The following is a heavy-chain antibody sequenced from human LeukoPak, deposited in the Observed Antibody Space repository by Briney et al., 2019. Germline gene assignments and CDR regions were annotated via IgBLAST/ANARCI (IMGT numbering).Heavy chain of an antibody. Sequence: GASVKVSCKASGGTFSSYAISWVRQAPGQGLEWMGGIIPIFGTANYAQKFQGGVTITADESTSTAYMELSSLRSEDTAVYYCARDPPGGAAADAALDYWGQGTLVTVSS. J-gene: IGHJ4*02. V-gene: IGHV1-69*13. CDR3: ARDPPGGAAADAALDY. CDR2: IIPIFGTA. CDR1: GGTFSSYA. D-gene: IGHD6-13*01.